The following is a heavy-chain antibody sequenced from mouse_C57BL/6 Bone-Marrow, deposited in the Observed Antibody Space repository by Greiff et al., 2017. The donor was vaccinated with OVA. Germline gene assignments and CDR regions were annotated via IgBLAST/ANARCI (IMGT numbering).Heavy chain of an antibody. Sequence: EVKLEESGGGLVQPGGSLKLSCAASGFTFSDYYMYWVRQTPEKRLEWVAYISNGGGSTYYPDTVKGRFTISRDNAKNTLYLQMSRLKSEDTAMYYCARRGDGYYVGAMDYWGQGTSVTVSS. J-gene: IGHJ4*01. CDR2: ISNGGGST. CDR1: GFTFSDYY. V-gene: IGHV5-12*01. D-gene: IGHD2-3*01. CDR3: ARRGDGYYVGAMDY.